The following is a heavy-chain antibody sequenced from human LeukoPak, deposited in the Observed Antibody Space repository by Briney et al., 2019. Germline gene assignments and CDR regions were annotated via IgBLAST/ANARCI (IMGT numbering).Heavy chain of an antibody. CDR2: MYNSGST. Sequence: SETLSLTCTVSGGSINTYYWSWIRRPAGQGLGWIGRMYNSGSTYYNTSLKSRVTMSVDMSKNQFSLRLSSVTAADTAVYYCARVLCCYDGSGNNAYYFDLWGQGTLVTVSS. CDR1: GGSINTYY. V-gene: IGHV4-4*07. J-gene: IGHJ4*02. CDR3: ARVLCCYDGSGNNAYYFDL. D-gene: IGHD3-22*01.